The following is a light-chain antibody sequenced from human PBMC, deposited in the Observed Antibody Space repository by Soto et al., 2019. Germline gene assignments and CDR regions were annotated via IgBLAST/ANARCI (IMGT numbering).Light chain of an antibody. Sequence: DIVMTQSPDSLAVSLGERPTINCKSSQSVLYSSNNKNYLAWYQQKPGQPPKLLIYWASTRESGVPDRFSGSGSGTDFTLTISSLQAEDVGLYSCQQYYIPSRTFGQGTKVEI. CDR1: QSVLYSSNNKNY. CDR2: WAS. J-gene: IGKJ1*01. CDR3: QQYYIPSRT. V-gene: IGKV4-1*01.